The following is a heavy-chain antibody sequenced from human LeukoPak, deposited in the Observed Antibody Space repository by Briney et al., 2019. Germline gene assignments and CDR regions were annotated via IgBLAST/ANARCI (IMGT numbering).Heavy chain of an antibody. CDR1: GYTFTSYG. J-gene: IGHJ4*02. V-gene: IGHV1-18*01. CDR3: ARDPPLLRYFDWLLEPFDY. D-gene: IGHD3-9*01. Sequence: APVKVSCKASGYTFTSYGISWVRQAPGQGLEWMGWISAYNGNTNYAQKLQGRVTMTTDTSTSTAYMELRSLRSDDTAVYYCARDPPLLRYFDWLLEPFDYWGQGTLVTVSS. CDR2: ISAYNGNT.